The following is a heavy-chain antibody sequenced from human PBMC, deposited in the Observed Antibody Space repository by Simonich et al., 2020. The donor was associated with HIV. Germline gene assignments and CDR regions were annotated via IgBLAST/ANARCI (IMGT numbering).Heavy chain of an antibody. J-gene: IGHJ4*02. CDR2: ISPGNANT. D-gene: IGHD1-26*01. Sequence: QVQLVQSGSELKKPGSSVKVSGKASGYTFTSYAMNWVRLAPGQRLEWMGWISPGNANTKYSQKFQGRVTITRDTYANPVYMEMRSLRSKDTAVYYCARGQADVGAGTLAHWGQGTPVAVSS. V-gene: IGHV1-3*01. CDR1: GYTFTSYA. CDR3: ARGQADVGAGTLAH.